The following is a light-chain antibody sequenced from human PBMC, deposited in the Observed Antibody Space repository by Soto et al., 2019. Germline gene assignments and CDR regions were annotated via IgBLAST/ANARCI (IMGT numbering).Light chain of an antibody. CDR3: QQYSSYST. J-gene: IGKJ1*01. CDR2: DAS. CDR1: QSISSW. V-gene: IGKV1-5*01. Sequence: DIQMTQSPSTLSASVGDRVTITCRASQSISSWLAWYQQKPGKAPKLLIYDASSLESGVPSRFSGSGSGTEFTLTISSLQPDDLATYYCQQYSSYSTFGQGTKVEIK.